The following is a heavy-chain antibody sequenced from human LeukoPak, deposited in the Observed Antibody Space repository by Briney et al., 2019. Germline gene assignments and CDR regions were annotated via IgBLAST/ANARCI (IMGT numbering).Heavy chain of an antibody. V-gene: IGHV3-23*01. CDR1: GFTFSSYA. J-gene: IGHJ4*02. Sequence: GGSLRLSCAASGFTFSSYAMSWVRQAPGKGLEWVSAISGSGGSTYYADSVKGRFTISRDNSKNTLYLQMNSLRAEDTAVYYCAKNPVDIVATELFDYWGQGTLVTVSS. D-gene: IGHD5-12*01. CDR3: AKNPVDIVATELFDY. CDR2: ISGSGGST.